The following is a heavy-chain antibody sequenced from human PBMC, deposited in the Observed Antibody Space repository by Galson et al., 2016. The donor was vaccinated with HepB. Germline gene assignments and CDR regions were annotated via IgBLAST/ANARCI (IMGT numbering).Heavy chain of an antibody. CDR3: AKGDSSGLLDV. V-gene: IGHV1-69*13. CDR2: IIPIFGTA. Sequence: SVKVSCKASGGTFITFGISWVRQAPGQGLEWMGGIIPIFGTANYAQKFKGRVTIAADESTSTAYMELSSLRSEDTAVYYCAKGDSSGLLDVWGQGTLVTVSS. CDR1: GGTFITFG. J-gene: IGHJ4*02. D-gene: IGHD3-22*01.